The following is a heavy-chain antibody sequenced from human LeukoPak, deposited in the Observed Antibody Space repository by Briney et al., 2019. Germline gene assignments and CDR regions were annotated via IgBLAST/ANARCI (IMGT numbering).Heavy chain of an antibody. CDR3: ARDHSAGWGYGYAVNAFDI. CDR1: GFTFSSYW. V-gene: IGHV3-7*01. CDR2: IKQDGSEK. J-gene: IGHJ3*02. D-gene: IGHD5-18*01. Sequence: GGSLRLSCAASGFTFSSYWMSWVRQAPGKGLEWVANIKQDGSEKYYVDSVKGRFTISRDNAKNSLYLQMNSLRAEDTAVYYCARDHSAGWGYGYAVNAFDIWGQGTMVTVSS.